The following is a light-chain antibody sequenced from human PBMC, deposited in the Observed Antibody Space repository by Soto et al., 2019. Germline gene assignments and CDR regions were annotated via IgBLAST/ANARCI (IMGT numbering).Light chain of an antibody. V-gene: IGKV3-11*01. CDR1: QSVSSY. CDR3: QQRGNWPWT. CDR2: DAS. J-gene: IGKJ1*01. Sequence: EIVLTQSPATLFLSAGERATLSCRASQSVSSYLAWYQQKPGQAPRLLIYDASNRATGIPARFSGSGSGTDFTLTISSLEPEDFAVYYCQQRGNWPWTFGQGTKVEIK.